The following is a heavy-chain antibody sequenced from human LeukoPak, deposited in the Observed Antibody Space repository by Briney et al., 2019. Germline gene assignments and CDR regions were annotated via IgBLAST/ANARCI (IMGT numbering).Heavy chain of an antibody. D-gene: IGHD6-13*01. CDR2: ISGSGGST. CDR1: GFTFSSYA. CDR3: ARSQENLSQYSSSWYVYDY. V-gene: IGHV3-23*01. Sequence: GGSLRLSCAASGFTFSSYAMSWVRQAPGKGLEWVSVISGSGGSTYYADSVKGRFTISRDNFKNTLYLQMNSLRAEDTAVYYCARSQENLSQYSSSWYVYDYWGQGTLVTVSS. J-gene: IGHJ4*02.